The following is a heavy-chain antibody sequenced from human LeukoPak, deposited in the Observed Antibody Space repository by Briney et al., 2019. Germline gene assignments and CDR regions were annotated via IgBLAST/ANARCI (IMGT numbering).Heavy chain of an antibody. CDR2: ISSSSYI. CDR1: GFTVSSDY. CDR3: ARGDTYGDYVPITYFDY. D-gene: IGHD4-17*01. J-gene: IGHJ4*02. Sequence: GGSLRLSCAASGFTVSSDYMSWVRQAPGKGLEWVSSISSSSYIYYADSVKGRFTISRDNAKNSLYLQMNSLRAEDTAVYNCARGDTYGDYVPITYFDYWGQGTLVTVSS. V-gene: IGHV3-69-1*01.